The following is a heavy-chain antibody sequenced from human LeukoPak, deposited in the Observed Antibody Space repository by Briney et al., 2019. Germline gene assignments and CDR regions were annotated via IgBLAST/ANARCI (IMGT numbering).Heavy chain of an antibody. V-gene: IGHV3-64*01. CDR1: GFTFSSYA. J-gene: IGHJ4*02. D-gene: IGHD6-13*01. CDR2: ISSNGGST. CDR3: ARWAGAAAFDY. Sequence: GGSLRPSCAASGFTFSSYAMHWVRQTAGKGLEYVSAISSNGGSTYYANSVKGRFTISRDNSKNTLYLQMGSLRAEDMAVYYCARWAGAAAFDYWGQGTLVTVSS.